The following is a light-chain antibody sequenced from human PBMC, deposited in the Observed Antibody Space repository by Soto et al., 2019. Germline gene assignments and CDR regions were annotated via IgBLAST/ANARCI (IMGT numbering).Light chain of an antibody. CDR1: SRDVGSYDL. J-gene: IGLJ1*01. CDR2: EVS. Sequence: QSALTQPASVSGSPGQSITISCTGTSRDVGSYDLVSWYQHHPGKAPKLMIYEVSKRPSGVPDRFSGSKSGNTASLTISGLQAADEADYYCSLYTSENAYVFGTGTKLTVL. V-gene: IGLV2-14*02. CDR3: SLYTSENAYV.